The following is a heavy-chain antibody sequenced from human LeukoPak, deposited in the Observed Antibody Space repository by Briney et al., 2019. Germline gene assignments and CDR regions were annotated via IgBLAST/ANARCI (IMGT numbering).Heavy chain of an antibody. D-gene: IGHD3-10*01. J-gene: IGHJ4*02. CDR2: IYYSGST. CDR3: ARENRAYYYGSGPKIDY. CDR1: GGSISSSSYY. Sequence: SETLSLTCTVSGGSISSSSYYWGWIRQPPGKGLEWIGSIYYSGSTYYNPSLKSRVTISVDTSKNQFSLKLSSVTAADTAVYYCARENRAYYYGSGPKIDYWGQGTLVTVSS. V-gene: IGHV4-39*07.